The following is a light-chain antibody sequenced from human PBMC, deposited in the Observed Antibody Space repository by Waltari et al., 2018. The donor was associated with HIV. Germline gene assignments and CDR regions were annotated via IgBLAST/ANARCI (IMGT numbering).Light chain of an antibody. CDR2: DNN. CDR1: RSNIGCNL. CDR3: AAWDDSLDGL. V-gene: IGLV1-44*01. Sequence: QSVLTQPPSASGTPGQRVTISCSGRRSNIGCNLVSWYQQLTGTAPKLLISDNNQRPSGVPDRFSGSKSGTSASLAISGLQSEDEGDYYCAAWDDSLDGLFGGGTKLTV. J-gene: IGLJ2*01.